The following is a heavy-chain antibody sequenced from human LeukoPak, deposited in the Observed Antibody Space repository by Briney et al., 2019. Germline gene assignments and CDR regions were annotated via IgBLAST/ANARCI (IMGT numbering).Heavy chain of an antibody. Sequence: GRSLRLSCAASGFTFDDYAMHWVRQAPGKGLEWVSGISWNSGSIGYADSVKGRFTISRDNAKNSLYLQMNSLRAEDTALYYCAEDLYPGYSDYWGQGTLVTVSS. CDR1: GFTFDDYA. CDR2: ISWNSGSI. J-gene: IGHJ4*02. CDR3: AEDLYPGYSDY. D-gene: IGHD2-15*01. V-gene: IGHV3-9*01.